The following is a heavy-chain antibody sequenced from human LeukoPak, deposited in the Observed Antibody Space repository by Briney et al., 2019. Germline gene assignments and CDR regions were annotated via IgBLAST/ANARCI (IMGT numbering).Heavy chain of an antibody. J-gene: IGHJ4*02. CDR2: IYYSGST. CDR3: ARDQGGTVDY. Sequence: SETLSLTCTVSGGSISSYYWSWIPQPPGKGLEWIGYIYYSGSTNYNPSLKSRVTISVDTSKNQFSLKLSSVTAADTAVYYCARDQGGTVDYWGQGTLVTVSS. D-gene: IGHD3-16*01. CDR1: GGSISSYY. V-gene: IGHV4-59*01.